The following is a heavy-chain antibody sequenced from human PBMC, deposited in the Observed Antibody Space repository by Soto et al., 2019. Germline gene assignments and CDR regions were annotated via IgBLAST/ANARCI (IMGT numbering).Heavy chain of an antibody. CDR1: GYTFTSYG. CDR2: MNPNSGNT. D-gene: IGHD6-25*01. CDR3: ARGGAAVPPTYYYCMDV. J-gene: IGHJ6*03. Sequence: ASVNVSCKASGYTFTSYGINWVRQATGRGLEWMGWMNPNSGNTGYAQKFQGRVTMTRNTSISTAYMELSSLRSEDTAVYYCARGGAAVPPTYYYCMDVWGKGTTVTF. V-gene: IGHV1-8*01.